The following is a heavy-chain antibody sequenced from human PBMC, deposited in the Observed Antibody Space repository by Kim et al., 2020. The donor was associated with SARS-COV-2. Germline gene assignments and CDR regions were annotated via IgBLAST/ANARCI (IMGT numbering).Heavy chain of an antibody. V-gene: IGHV5-10-1*01. CDR2: IDPSDSYT. CDR3: ASPYDSSGYMDY. J-gene: IGHJ4*02. CDR1: GYSFTSYW. Sequence: GESLNISCKGSGYSFTSYWISWVRQMSGKGLEWMGRIDPSDSYTNYSPSFQGHVTISADKSISTAYLQWSSLKASDTAMYYCASPYDSSGYMDYWGQGTLVTVSS. D-gene: IGHD3-22*01.